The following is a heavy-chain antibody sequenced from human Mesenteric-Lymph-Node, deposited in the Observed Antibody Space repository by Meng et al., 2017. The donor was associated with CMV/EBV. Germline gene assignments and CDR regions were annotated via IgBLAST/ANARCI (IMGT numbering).Heavy chain of an antibody. D-gene: IGHD1-1*01. CDR3: ARRPLATTGRSYYYYGMDV. CDR2: ISAYNGQT. V-gene: IGHV1-18*01. J-gene: IGHJ6*02. CDR1: FNSYG. Sequence: FNSYGISWVRQAPGQGLEWMGWISAYNGQTNYPQKLQGRVTMTTDTSTSTAYMELRSLRSDDTAVYYCARRPLATTGRSYYYYGMDVWGQGTTVTVSS.